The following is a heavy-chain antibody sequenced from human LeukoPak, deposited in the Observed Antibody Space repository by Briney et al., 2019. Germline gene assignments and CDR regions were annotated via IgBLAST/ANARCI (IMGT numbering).Heavy chain of an antibody. V-gene: IGHV1-8*01. CDR3: ARSDYSNSYYYYYYMDV. Sequence: ASVKVSCKASGYTFTSYDINWVRQATGQGLEWMGWMNPNSGNTGYAQKFQGRVTTTRNTSISTAYMELSSLRSEDTAVYYCARSDYSNSYYYYYYMDVWGKGTTVTVSS. CDR2: MNPNSGNT. D-gene: IGHD4-11*01. CDR1: GYTFTSYD. J-gene: IGHJ6*03.